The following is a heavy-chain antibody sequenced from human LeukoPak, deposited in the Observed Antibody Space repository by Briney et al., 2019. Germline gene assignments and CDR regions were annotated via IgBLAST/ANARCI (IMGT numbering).Heavy chain of an antibody. D-gene: IGHD6-13*01. CDR3: ARDAGSSVSYGMDV. CDR2: ISAYNGNT. CDR1: GGTFTSYG. Sequence: ASVKVSCKASGGTFTSYGISWVRQAPGQGLEWMGWISAYNGNTNYAQKLQGRVTMTTDTSTSTAYMELRSLRSDDTAVYYCARDAGSSVSYGMDVWGQGTTVTVSS. J-gene: IGHJ6*02. V-gene: IGHV1-18*01.